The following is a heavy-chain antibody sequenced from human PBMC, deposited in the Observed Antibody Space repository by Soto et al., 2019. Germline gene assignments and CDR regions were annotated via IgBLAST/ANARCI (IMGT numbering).Heavy chain of an antibody. CDR1: GGTFSSYA. CDR3: ARAEYKGTTGTPPYYYYYGMDV. Sequence: QVQLVQSGAEVKKPGSSVKVSCKASGGTFSSYAISWVRQAPGQGLEWMGGIIPIFGTANYAQKFQGRVTITADESTSTAYMELSSLRSEETAVYYCARAEYKGTTGTPPYYYYYGMDVWGQGTTVTVSS. CDR2: IIPIFGTA. J-gene: IGHJ6*02. D-gene: IGHD1-1*01. V-gene: IGHV1-69*01.